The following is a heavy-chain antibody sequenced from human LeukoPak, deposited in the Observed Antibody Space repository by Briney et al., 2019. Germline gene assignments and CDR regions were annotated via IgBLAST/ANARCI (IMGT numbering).Heavy chain of an antibody. CDR1: GYSFTSYW. D-gene: IGHD3-3*01. J-gene: IGHJ5*02. Sequence: GESLKISCKGSGYSFTSYWIGWVRQMPGKGLEWMGIIYPGDSDTRYSPSFQGQVTISDDKSISTAYLQWSSLKASDTAMYYCARPARYDYDFWSGYWSWFDPWGQGTLVTVSS. CDR2: IYPGDSDT. CDR3: ARPARYDYDFWSGYWSWFDP. V-gene: IGHV5-51*01.